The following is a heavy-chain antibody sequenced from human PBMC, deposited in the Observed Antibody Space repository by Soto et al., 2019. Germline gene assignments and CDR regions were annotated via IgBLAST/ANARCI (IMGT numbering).Heavy chain of an antibody. J-gene: IGHJ4*02. D-gene: IGHD6-19*01. CDR1: GYSFTSYW. CDR2: IWPGDSDT. Sequence: GESLKISCKGSGYSFTSYWIGWVRQMPGEGLEWMGIIWPGDSDTRYSPSFQGQVTISADKSINTAYLQWNSLKASDTAMYYCARPSDSSGWNDYWGQGTLVTVSS. V-gene: IGHV5-51*01. CDR3: ARPSDSSGWNDY.